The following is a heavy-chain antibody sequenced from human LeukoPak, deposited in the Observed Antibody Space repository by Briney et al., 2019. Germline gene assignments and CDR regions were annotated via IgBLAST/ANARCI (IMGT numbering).Heavy chain of an antibody. CDR3: ARDPPAVSINTYA. D-gene: IGHD2-8*01. CDR1: GFTVGNNY. Sequence: PGGSLRLSCAASGFTVGNNYMNWVRQAPGKGLEWVPLIFSYGETSYADSVKGRFTIYRDNSKNTLYLQMNGLRVEDTAVYYCARDPPAVSINTYAWGQGTLVTVSS. V-gene: IGHV3-66*01. CDR2: IFSYGET. J-gene: IGHJ4*02.